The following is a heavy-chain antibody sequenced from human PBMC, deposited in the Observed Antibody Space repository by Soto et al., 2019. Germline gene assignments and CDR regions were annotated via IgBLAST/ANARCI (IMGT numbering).Heavy chain of an antibody. CDR2: IKEDGSEK. D-gene: IGHD6-19*01. J-gene: IGHJ4*02. CDR3: VRFSILVSGRGRGAFFDS. V-gene: IGHV3-7*03. Sequence: GGSLRLSCAASGFTFSNYWMSWVRQVPGKGLAWVSNIKEDGSEKYYVDSVKGRFTISRDNAKNPVHLQMNSLRDEDTAVYYCVRFSILVSGRGRGAFFDSWGQGTPVTVSS. CDR1: GFTFSNYW.